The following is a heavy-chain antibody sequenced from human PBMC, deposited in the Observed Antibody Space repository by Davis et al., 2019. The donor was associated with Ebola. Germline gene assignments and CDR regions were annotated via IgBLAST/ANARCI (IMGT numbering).Heavy chain of an antibody. CDR1: GFTFSSYS. CDR2: ISYDGSNK. Sequence: GESLKISCAASGFTFSSYSMNWVRQAPGKGLEWVAVISYDGSNKYYADSVKGRFTISRDNSKNTLYLHMNSLRAEDTAVFYCARGSSTMGRGAHDYWGQGTLVTVSS. CDR3: ARGSSTMGRGAHDY. D-gene: IGHD3-10*01. J-gene: IGHJ4*02. V-gene: IGHV3-30*03.